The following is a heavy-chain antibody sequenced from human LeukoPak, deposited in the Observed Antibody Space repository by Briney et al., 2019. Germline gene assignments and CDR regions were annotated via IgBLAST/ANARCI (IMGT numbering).Heavy chain of an antibody. CDR3: GTLLSNGPFDY. CDR2: IYPNSGAT. V-gene: IGHV1-2*02. Sequence: GASVKVSCKASGYTFTGYYMHWVRQAPGHGLEWRGWIYPNSGATKYAQKFQGRVTMTRDTSISTAYMELSGLRSDDTAVYYCGTLLSNGPFDYWGQGSLVTVSS. J-gene: IGHJ4*02. CDR1: GYTFTGYY.